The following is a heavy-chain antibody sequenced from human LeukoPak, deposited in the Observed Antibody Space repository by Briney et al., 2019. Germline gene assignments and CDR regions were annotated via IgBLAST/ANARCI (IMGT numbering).Heavy chain of an antibody. Sequence: GGSLRLSCAASGFTFSSYSMNWVRQAPGKGLEWVSYISSSSSTIYYADSVKGRFTISRDNAKNSLYLQMNSLRAEDTAVYYCARDPPKVGGATTDGGYWGQGTLVTVSS. CDR2: ISSSSSTI. CDR3: ARDPPKVGGATTDGGY. J-gene: IGHJ4*02. V-gene: IGHV3-48*01. D-gene: IGHD1-26*01. CDR1: GFTFSSYS.